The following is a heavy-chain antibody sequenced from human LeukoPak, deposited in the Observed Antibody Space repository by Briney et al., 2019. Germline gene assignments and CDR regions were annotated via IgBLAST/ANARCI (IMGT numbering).Heavy chain of an antibody. J-gene: IGHJ4*02. CDR1: GFTFSSYG. CDR3: ARDRTVGGIIVEMRLFDF. Sequence: SGASLRLSCAASGFTFSSYGMNWVRQAPGEGLGWVSSISSSSSYIYYADSVKGRFTMSRDKAKNSLYPQMNSLRGEDTAVYYCARDRTVGGIIVEMRLFDFWGQGNLVTVSS. D-gene: IGHD3-10*01. CDR2: ISSSSSYI. V-gene: IGHV3-21*01.